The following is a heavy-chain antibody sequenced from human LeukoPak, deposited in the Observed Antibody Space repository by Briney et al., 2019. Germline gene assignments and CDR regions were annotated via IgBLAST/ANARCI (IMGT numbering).Heavy chain of an antibody. CDR3: ARALLQSITIFGVATDY. J-gene: IGHJ4*02. V-gene: IGHV3-30-3*01. CDR2: ISYDGSNK. D-gene: IGHD3-3*01. Sequence: PGRSLRLSCAASGFTFSSYAMHWVRQAPGKGLEWVAVISYDGSNKYYADSVKGRFTISRDNSKNTLYLQMNSLRAEDTAVYYCARALLQSITIFGVATDYWGQGTLVTVSS. CDR1: GFTFSSYA.